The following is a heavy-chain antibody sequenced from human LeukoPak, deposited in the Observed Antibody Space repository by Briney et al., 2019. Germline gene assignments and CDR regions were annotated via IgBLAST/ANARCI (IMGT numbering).Heavy chain of an antibody. J-gene: IGHJ4*02. Sequence: PGGSLRLSCAASGFTFSSYAMSWVRQAPGKGLEWVSSISGSGGDTYYADSVRGRFTISRDNSKNTLYLQMNSLRAEDTAKYYCPKLSWRELLSDDFDYWGQGTLVTVSS. CDR2: ISGSGGDT. D-gene: IGHD1-26*01. CDR1: GFTFSSYA. CDR3: PKLSWRELLSDDFDY. V-gene: IGHV3-23*01.